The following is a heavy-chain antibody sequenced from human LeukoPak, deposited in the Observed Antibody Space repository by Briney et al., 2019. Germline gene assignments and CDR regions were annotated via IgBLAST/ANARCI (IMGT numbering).Heavy chain of an antibody. D-gene: IGHD4-23*01. J-gene: IGHJ5*02. CDR2: IYYSGST. V-gene: IGHV4-31*03. CDR3: ARERMTTVVTPRVFDP. CDR1: GGSISSGGYY. Sequence: SETLSLNCTVSGGSISSGGYYWSWIRQHPGKGLEWIGYIYYSGSTYYNPSLKSRVTISVDTSKNQFSLKLSSVTAADTAVYYCARERMTTVVTPRVFDPWGQGTLVTVSS.